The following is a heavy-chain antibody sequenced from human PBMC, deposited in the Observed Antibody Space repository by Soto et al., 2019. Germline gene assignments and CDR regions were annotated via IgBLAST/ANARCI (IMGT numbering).Heavy chain of an antibody. J-gene: IGHJ5*02. CDR1: GFSFSTSGMR. CDR2: IGWDDDK. V-gene: IGHV2-70*04. D-gene: IGHD3-22*01. CDR3: ARTWYYYDSRGYRQWFDP. Sequence: AGPTLVNPTQTLTLTCTFSGFSFSTSGMRVSWIRQPPGKALERLARIGWDDDKFYSKSVKTRLTIAKDTSKNQVVLTMTNMDPVDTATYYCARTWYYYDSRGYRQWFDPWGQGTQVTVSS.